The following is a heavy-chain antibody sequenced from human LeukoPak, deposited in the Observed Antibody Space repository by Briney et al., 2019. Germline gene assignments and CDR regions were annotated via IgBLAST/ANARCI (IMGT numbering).Heavy chain of an antibody. Sequence: GGSLRLSCAASGFTFSSYSMNWVRQAPGKGLEWVSSISSSSSYIYYADSVKGRFTISRDNAKNSLYLQMNSLRAEDTAVYYCARDFLRDSSSWHSAYYFDYWGQGTLVTVSS. CDR1: GFTFSSYS. J-gene: IGHJ4*02. CDR3: ARDFLRDSSSWHSAYYFDY. CDR2: ISSSSSYI. V-gene: IGHV3-21*01. D-gene: IGHD6-13*01.